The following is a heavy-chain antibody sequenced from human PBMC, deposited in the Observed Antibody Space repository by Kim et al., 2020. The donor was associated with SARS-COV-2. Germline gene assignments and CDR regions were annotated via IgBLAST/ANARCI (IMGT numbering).Heavy chain of an antibody. D-gene: IGHD3-16*01. J-gene: IGHJ3*02. CDR3: ACSYGGATPGDDAFDI. CDR1: GYSFTSYW. CDR2: IYPGDSDT. Sequence: GESLKISCKGSGYSFTSYWIGWVRQMPGKGLEWMGIIYPGDSDTRYSPSFQGQVTISADKSISTAYLQWSSLKASDTAMYYCACSYGGATPGDDAFDIWGQGTMVTVSS. V-gene: IGHV5-51*01.